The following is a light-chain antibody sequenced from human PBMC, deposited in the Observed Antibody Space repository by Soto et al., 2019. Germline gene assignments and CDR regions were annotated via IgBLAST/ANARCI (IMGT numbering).Light chain of an antibody. CDR1: SSDVGGYNS. Sequence: QSALTQPASVSGSPGQSITISCTGTSSDVGGYNSVSWYQQHPGKAPKLMIYEVSNRPSGVSNRFSGSKSGNTDSLTISGLQSEDEGAYDCSSYTSSSTRVFGTGTKLTVL. CDR3: SSYTSSSTRV. CDR2: EVS. V-gene: IGLV2-14*01. J-gene: IGLJ1*01.